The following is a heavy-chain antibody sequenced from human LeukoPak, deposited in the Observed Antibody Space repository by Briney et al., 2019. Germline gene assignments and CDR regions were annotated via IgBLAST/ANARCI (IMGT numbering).Heavy chain of an antibody. J-gene: IGHJ4*02. Sequence: ASVKVSCKASGYTFTSYAMNWVRQAPGQGLEWMGWINTNTGNPTYAQGFTGRFVFSLDTSVSTAYLQISSLKAEDTAVYYCAFGVRGVLITTPFDYWGQGTLVTVSS. D-gene: IGHD3-10*01. CDR2: INTNTGNP. CDR3: AFGVRGVLITTPFDY. CDR1: GYTFTSYA. V-gene: IGHV7-4-1*02.